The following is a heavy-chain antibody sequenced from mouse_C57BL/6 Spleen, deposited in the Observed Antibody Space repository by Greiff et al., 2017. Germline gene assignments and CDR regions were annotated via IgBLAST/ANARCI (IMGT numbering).Heavy chain of an antibody. CDR2: IHPNSGST. J-gene: IGHJ4*01. CDR1: GYTFTSYW. D-gene: IGHD2-1*01. CDR3: ARDYGNSQYYAMDY. V-gene: IGHV1-64*01. Sequence: VQLQQPGAELVKPGASVKLSCKASGYTFTSYWMHWVKQRPGQGLEWIGMIHPNSGSTNYNEKFKSKATLTVDKSSSTAYMQLSSLTSEDSAVYYCARDYGNSQYYAMDYWGQGTSVTVSS.